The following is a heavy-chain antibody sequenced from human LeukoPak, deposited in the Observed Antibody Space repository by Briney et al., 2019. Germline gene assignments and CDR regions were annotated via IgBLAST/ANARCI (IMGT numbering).Heavy chain of an antibody. V-gene: IGHV1-18*01. CDR1: GYTFTSYG. D-gene: IGHD1-26*01. CDR3: ARDVWGYRWELYYYMDV. CDR2: ISAYNGNT. J-gene: IGHJ6*03. Sequence: EASVKVSCKASGYTFTSYGISWVRQAPGQGLEWMGWISAYNGNTNFAQKLQDRVTMTTDTSTSTAYMELRSLRSDDTAVYYCARDVWGYRWELYYYMDVWGKGTTVTVSS.